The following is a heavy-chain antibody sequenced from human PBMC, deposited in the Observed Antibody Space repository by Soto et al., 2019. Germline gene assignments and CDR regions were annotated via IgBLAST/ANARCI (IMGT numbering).Heavy chain of an antibody. V-gene: IGHV3-23*01. CDR2: ISGSGGST. CDR1: GFTFSSYA. J-gene: IGHJ4*02. D-gene: IGHD4-17*01. CDR3: AKDQGATVVTYFDQ. Sequence: EVQLLESGGTLVQPGGSLRLSCAASGFTFSSYAMSWVRQAPGKGLEWVSGISGSGGSTYYADSVKGRFTISRDNSKHTLYLQINSLRADDTAVYYCAKDQGATVVTYFDQWGQGTLVTVSS.